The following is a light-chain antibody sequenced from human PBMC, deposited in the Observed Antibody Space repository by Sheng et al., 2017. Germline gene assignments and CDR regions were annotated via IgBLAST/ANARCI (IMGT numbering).Light chain of an antibody. Sequence: VLTQSPATLSLSPGDTATLSCRASQTISTYLAWYQQKPGQAPRLLMYEAATRATGIPDRFSGSGSGTDFTLTISRLEPDDFAVYYCQQYVDSPVTFGPGTKVDF. V-gene: IGKV3-20*01. CDR2: EAA. CDR3: QQYVDSPVT. CDR1: QTISTY. J-gene: IGKJ3*01.